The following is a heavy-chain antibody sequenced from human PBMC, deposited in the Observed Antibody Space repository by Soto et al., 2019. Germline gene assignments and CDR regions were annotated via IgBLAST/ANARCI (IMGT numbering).Heavy chain of an antibody. D-gene: IGHD3-9*01. CDR2: IYYSGST. V-gene: IGHV4-61*01. CDR3: AKYLDYDILTGPDY. CDR1: GGSVSSGSYY. Sequence: SETLSLTCTVSGGSVSSGSYYWSWIRQPPGKGLEWIGYIYYSGSTNYNPSLKSRVTISVDTSKNQFSLKLSSVTAADTAVYYCAKYLDYDILTGPDYWGQGTLVTVSS. J-gene: IGHJ4*02.